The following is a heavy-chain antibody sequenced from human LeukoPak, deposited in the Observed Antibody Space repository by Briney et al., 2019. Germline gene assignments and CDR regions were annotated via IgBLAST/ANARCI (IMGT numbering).Heavy chain of an antibody. CDR2: IYYSGST. J-gene: IGHJ4*02. CDR3: ARDYQGGYGDKTVDY. CDR1: GGSISSNTYY. D-gene: IGHD5-18*01. Sequence: SETLSLTCTVSGGSISSNTYYWGWIRQPPGKGLEWIGSIYYSGSTYYNPSLKSRVTISVDTSKNQFSLKLSSVTAADTAVYYCARDYQGGYGDKTVDYWGQGTLVTASS. V-gene: IGHV4-39*07.